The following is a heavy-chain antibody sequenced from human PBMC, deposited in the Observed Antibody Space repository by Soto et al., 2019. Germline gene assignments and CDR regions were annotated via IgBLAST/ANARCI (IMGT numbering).Heavy chain of an antibody. V-gene: IGHV1-3*01. CDR1: GYTFSSYA. CDR2: INGGNGNT. J-gene: IGHJ5*02. Sequence: ASVKVSCKASGYTFSSYAMHWVRQAPGQRLEWMGWINGGNGNTKYSQKFQGRVTFTRDTSASTAYMELSSLRSEDTAVYYCARDPHYGDYGKSQWFALWGQGTLVRASS. CDR3: ARDPHYGDYGKSQWFAL. D-gene: IGHD4-17*01.